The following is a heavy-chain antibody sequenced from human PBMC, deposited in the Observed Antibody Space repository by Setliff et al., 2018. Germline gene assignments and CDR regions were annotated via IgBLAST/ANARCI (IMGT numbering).Heavy chain of an antibody. V-gene: IGHV1-2*02. CDR2: INPNSGGT. Sequence: ASVKVSCQASGYIFSTYGITWVRQAPGQGLEWMGWINPNSGGTNYAQKFQGRVTMTRDTSISTAYMELSRLRSDDTAVYYCARVPLRFVTTPKYFDYWGQGTLVTVSS. D-gene: IGHD4-4*01. CDR1: GYIFSTYG. J-gene: IGHJ4*02. CDR3: ARVPLRFVTTPKYFDY.